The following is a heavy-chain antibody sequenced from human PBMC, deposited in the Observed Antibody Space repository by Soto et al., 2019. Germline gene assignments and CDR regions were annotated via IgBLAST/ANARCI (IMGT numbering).Heavy chain of an antibody. D-gene: IGHD6-19*01. CDR1: GYTLSGFY. CDR3: ASAAVTGTAGLDF. CDR2: INPNSGGT. J-gene: IGHJ4*02. V-gene: IGHV1-2*07. Sequence: GASVKFGCKASGYTLSGFYMHWVRQPPGQGLEWMGWINPNSGGTKYADKFQGRVTMTRDTSISKAYMELSRLKSDDTAVYYCASAAVTGTAGLDFWGQGSQVTVSS.